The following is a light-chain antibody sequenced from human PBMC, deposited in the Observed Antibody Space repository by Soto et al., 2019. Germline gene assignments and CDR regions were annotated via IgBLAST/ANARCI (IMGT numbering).Light chain of an antibody. CDR2: EVS. V-gene: IGLV2-14*01. CDR3: SSLTTSFTYV. CDR1: SSDVGAYNY. J-gene: IGLJ1*01. Sequence: QSALTQPASVSGSPGQSVAIYCTGNSSDVGAYNYVSWYQQHPGKAPKLLLSEVSNRPSGVSDRFSGSKSGNTASLTISGLQAEDEADYYCSSLTTSFTYVFGTGTKVTVL.